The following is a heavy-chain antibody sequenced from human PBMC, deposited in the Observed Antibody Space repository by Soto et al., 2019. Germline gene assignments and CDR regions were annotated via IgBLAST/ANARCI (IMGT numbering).Heavy chain of an antibody. CDR2: ISGSGGST. D-gene: IGHD5-12*01. J-gene: IGHJ5*02. CDR1: GFTFSSYA. Sequence: XESLRLSCAASGFTFSSYAMSWVRQAPGKGLEWVSAISGSGGSTYYADSVKGRFTISRDNSKNTLYPQMNSLRAEDTAVYYCASHRGIVAKRGLMVKYNWFDPWGQGTLVTVSS. V-gene: IGHV3-23*01. CDR3: ASHRGIVAKRGLMVKYNWFDP.